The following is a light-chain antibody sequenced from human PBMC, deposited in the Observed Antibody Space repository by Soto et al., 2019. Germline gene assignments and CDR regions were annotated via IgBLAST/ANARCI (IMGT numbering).Light chain of an antibody. CDR3: QQYYSTPIT. V-gene: IGKV4-1*01. Sequence: DIVMTQSPDSLAASLGERATINCKSSQSVLYSSNNKNYLAWYQQKPGQPPKLLIYWASTRESGVPDRFSGSGSGTDFTLTINSLQAEDVAVYYCQQYYSTPITFGQGTRLEIK. CDR1: QSVLYSSNNKNY. J-gene: IGKJ5*01. CDR2: WAS.